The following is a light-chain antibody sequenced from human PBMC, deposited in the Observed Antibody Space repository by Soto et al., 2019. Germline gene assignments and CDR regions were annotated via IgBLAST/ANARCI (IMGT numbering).Light chain of an antibody. CDR1: QDISNY. J-gene: IGKJ5*01. V-gene: IGKV1-33*01. CDR2: DAS. CDR3: QQYYRSSIT. Sequence: DIQMTQSPSSLSAPVGDRVTITCQASQDISNYLNWYQQKPGKAPKXXIYDASTLERGVPSRFSGTGSGTEFTLTISSLQPDDFATYYCQQYYRSSITFGQGTRLEIK.